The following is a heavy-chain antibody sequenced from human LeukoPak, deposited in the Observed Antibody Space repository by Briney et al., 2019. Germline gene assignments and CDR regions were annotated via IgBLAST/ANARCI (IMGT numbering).Heavy chain of an antibody. Sequence: SETLSLTCTVPGGSIISNYWSWIRQSAGTGLEWIGRIYGSGITDYNPSLKSRVTMSLDTSRKQFSLRLTSVTAADTAVYYCARLKFYDSTGYSPGYYMDVWGKGTTVSVFS. CDR3: ARLKFYDSTGYSPGYYMDV. CDR1: GGSIISNY. J-gene: IGHJ6*03. D-gene: IGHD3-22*01. CDR2: IYGSGIT. V-gene: IGHV4-4*07.